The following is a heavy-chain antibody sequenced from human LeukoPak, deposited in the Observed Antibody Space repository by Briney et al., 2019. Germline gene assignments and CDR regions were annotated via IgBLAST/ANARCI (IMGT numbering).Heavy chain of an antibody. CDR1: GGSISSGGYY. D-gene: IGHD3-22*01. CDR2: IYYSGST. J-gene: IGHJ4*02. CDR3: ARVGRYGYYPYFDY. V-gene: IGHV4-31*03. Sequence: PSETLSLTCTVSGGSISSGGYYWSWIRQHPGKGLEWIGYIYYSGSTYYNPSLKSRVTISVDTSKNQFSLKLSSVTAADTAVYYCARVGRYGYYPYFDYWGQGTLVTVSS.